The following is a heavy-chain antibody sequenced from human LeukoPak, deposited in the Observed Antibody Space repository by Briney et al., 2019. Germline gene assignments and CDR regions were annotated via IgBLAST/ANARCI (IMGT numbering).Heavy chain of an antibody. CDR3: ASGGRYRYCSGGSCYSN. V-gene: IGHV4-4*07. Sequence: PSETLSLTCTVSGGSISSYYWSWIRQPAGKGLEWIGRIYTSGNTNYNPSLKSRVTMSVDTSKNQFSLKLSSVTAADTAVYYCASGGRYRYCSGGSCYSNWGQGTLVTVSS. J-gene: IGHJ4*02. CDR2: IYTSGNT. D-gene: IGHD2-15*01. CDR1: GGSISSYY.